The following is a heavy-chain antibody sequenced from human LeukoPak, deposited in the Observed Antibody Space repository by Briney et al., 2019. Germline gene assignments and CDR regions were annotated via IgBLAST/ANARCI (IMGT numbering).Heavy chain of an antibody. Sequence: GGSLRLSCAASGFTFRSYSMNWVRQAPGKGLEWVSSISSSSSYIYYADSVKGRFTISRDNAKNSLYLQMNSLRAEDTAVYYCAILADYDAFDIWGQGTMVTLSS. CDR2: ISSSSSYI. CDR3: AILADYDAFDI. V-gene: IGHV3-21*01. J-gene: IGHJ3*02. D-gene: IGHD2-15*01. CDR1: GFTFRSYS.